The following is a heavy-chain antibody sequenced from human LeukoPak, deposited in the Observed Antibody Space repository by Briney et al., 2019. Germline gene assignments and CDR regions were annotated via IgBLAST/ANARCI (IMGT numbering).Heavy chain of an antibody. CDR1: GFTFSSYS. V-gene: IGHV3-64*01. J-gene: IGHJ3*02. Sequence: GGSLRLSCAASGFTFSSYSMNWVRQAPGKGLEYVSAISSNGGSTYYANSVKGRFTISRDNSKNTLYLQMGSLRAEDMAVYYRARRTSAIRGAFDIWGQGTMVTVSS. CDR3: ARRTSAIRGAFDI. D-gene: IGHD2-2*02. CDR2: ISSNGGST.